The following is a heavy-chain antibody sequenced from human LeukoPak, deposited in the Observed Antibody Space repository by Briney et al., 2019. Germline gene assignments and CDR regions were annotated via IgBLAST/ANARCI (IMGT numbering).Heavy chain of an antibody. Sequence: GRSLRLSCAASGFTFSSYAMHWVRQAPGKGLEWVAVISYDGSNKYYADSVKGRFTISRDNSKNTLYLQMNSLRAEDTAVYYCARSNGYSDYWGQGTLVTVSS. D-gene: IGHD3-22*01. CDR3: ARSNGYSDY. CDR2: ISYDGSNK. V-gene: IGHV3-30-3*01. J-gene: IGHJ4*02. CDR1: GFTFSSYA.